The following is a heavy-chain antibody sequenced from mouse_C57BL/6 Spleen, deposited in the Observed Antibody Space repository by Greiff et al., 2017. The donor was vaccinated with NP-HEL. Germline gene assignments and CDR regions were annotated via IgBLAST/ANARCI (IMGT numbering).Heavy chain of an antibody. J-gene: IGHJ2*01. CDR1: GYTFTSYW. D-gene: IGHD2-4*01. V-gene: IGHV1-69*01. CDR3: ARSGYDYDGYFDY. Sequence: QVQLQQPGAELVMPGASVKLSCKASGYTFTSYWMHWVKQRPGQGLEWIGEIDPSDSYTNYNQKFKGKSTLTVDKSSSTAYMQLSSLTSEDSAVYYCARSGYDYDGYFDYWGQGTTLTVSS. CDR2: IDPSDSYT.